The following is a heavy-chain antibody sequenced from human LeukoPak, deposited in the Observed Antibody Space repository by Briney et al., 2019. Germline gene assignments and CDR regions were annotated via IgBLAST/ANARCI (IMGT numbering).Heavy chain of an antibody. V-gene: IGHV3-23*01. CDR2: ISGSGDGT. CDR3: AKADKYDSSGFDY. CDR1: GFTFDDYA. J-gene: IGHJ4*02. D-gene: IGHD3-22*01. Sequence: GGSLRLSCAASGFTFDDYAMHWVRQAPGMGLEWVSAISGSGDGTYYADSVKGRFTISRDNPRNTLYLQMNSLRADDTAVYYCAKADKYDSSGFDYWGQGTLVTVSS.